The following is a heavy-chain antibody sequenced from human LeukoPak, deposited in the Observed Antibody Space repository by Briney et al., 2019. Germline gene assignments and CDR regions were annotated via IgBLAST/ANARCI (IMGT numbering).Heavy chain of an antibody. CDR2: ISSGSSFI. Sequence: GGSLRLSCAACGFTFSSYSMNWVRQAPGKGLEWVSSISSGSSFIYYADSVKGRFTISRDNAKNSLYLQMNSLRAEDTAVYYCARDSGSPQDAFDIWGQGTMVTVSS. CDR1: GFTFSSYS. V-gene: IGHV3-21*01. D-gene: IGHD6-13*01. J-gene: IGHJ3*02. CDR3: ARDSGSPQDAFDI.